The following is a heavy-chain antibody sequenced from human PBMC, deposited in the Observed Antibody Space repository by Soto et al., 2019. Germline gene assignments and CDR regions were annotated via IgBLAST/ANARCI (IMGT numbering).Heavy chain of an antibody. D-gene: IGHD5-18*01. CDR1: GFTFSSYA. V-gene: IGHV3-30-3*01. Sequence: GGSLRLSCAASGFTFSSYAMHWVRQAPGKGLEWVAVISYDGSNKYYADSVKGRFTISRDNSKNTLYLQMNSLRAEDTATYYCVHTGYSYDPFGYWGRGTLVTVSS. CDR3: VHTGYSYDPFGY. J-gene: IGHJ4*02. CDR2: ISYDGSNK.